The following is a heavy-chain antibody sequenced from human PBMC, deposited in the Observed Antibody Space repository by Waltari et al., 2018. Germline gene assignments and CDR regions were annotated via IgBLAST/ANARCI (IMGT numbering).Heavy chain of an antibody. CDR1: GLPFRSYA. D-gene: IGHD4-17*01. J-gene: IGHJ1*01. Sequence: EVQLLDSGGGLVQHGGSLSLACAAFGLPFRSYAMSCARQAPGQGVEWVPAISGSGGSTYYADSVKGRFTISRDNSKNTLYLQMNSLRAEDTAVYYCAKEETTVNSYFQHWGQGTLVTVSS. V-gene: IGHV3-23*01. CDR3: AKEETTVNSYFQH. CDR2: ISGSGGST.